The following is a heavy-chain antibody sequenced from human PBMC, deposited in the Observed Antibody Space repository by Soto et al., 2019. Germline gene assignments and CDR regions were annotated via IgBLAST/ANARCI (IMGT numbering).Heavy chain of an antibody. CDR2: ISAYNGNT. D-gene: IGHD2-21*02. CDR1: GYTFTSYA. J-gene: IGHJ4*02. V-gene: IGHV1-18*01. CDR3: ARDRSPGCGGDCYADY. Sequence: ASVKVSCKASGYTFTSYAMHWVRQAPGQGLEWMGWISAYNGNTNYAQKLQGRVTMTTDTSTSTAYMELRSLRSDDTAVYYCARDRSPGCGGDCYADYWGQGTLVTVSS.